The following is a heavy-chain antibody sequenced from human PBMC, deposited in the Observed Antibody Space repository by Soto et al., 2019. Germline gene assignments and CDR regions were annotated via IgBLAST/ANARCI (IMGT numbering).Heavy chain of an antibody. D-gene: IGHD2-21*02. CDR2: IYSGGST. CDR1: GFTVSSNY. V-gene: IGHV3-66*01. J-gene: IGHJ4*02. Sequence: EVPLVESGGGLVQPGGSLRLSCAASGFTVSSNYMSWVRQAPGKGLEWVSVIYSGGSTYYADSVKGRFTISRDNSKNTLYLQMNSLRAEDTAVYYCAREGVVTASVWYFDYWGQGTLVTVSS. CDR3: AREGVVTASVWYFDY.